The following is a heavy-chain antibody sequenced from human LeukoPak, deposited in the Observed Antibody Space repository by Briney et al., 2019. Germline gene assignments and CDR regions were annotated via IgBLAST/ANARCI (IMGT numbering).Heavy chain of an antibody. D-gene: IGHD5-12*01. CDR2: FYYTGST. CDR3: ARHSRSGYGDYESAFDI. Sequence: SETLSLTCIVSGXSISSSGYYWDWIRQPPGKGLESIVNFYYTGSTYYNPSLKSRITISVDTSKNQFSLKLRSVTAADTAVYYCARHSRSGYGDYESAFDIWGQGTMVTVSS. V-gene: IGHV4-39*01. J-gene: IGHJ3*02. CDR1: GXSISSSGYY.